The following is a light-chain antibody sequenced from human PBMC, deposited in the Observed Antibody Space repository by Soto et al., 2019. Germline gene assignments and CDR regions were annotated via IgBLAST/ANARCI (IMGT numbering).Light chain of an antibody. CDR2: EGS. Sequence: QSALTQPASVSGSPGQSITISCTGTSSDVGSYNLVSWYQQHPGKAPKLMIYEGSKRPSGVSNRFSGSKSGNTASLTISGLQAEDEADYYCCSYAGSSTCVLVFGGGTKLTVL. J-gene: IGLJ3*02. CDR1: SSDVGSYNL. V-gene: IGLV2-23*01. CDR3: CSYAGSSTCVLV.